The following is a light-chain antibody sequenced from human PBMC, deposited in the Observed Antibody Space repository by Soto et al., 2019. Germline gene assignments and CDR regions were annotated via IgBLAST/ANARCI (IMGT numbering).Light chain of an antibody. Sequence: QSVLTQPPSASGTPGQRVTISCSGSSSNIGSNSVTWYQQLPGTAPKLLIYISNQRPSGVPDRFSGSKSGTSASLAISGLQSEDEADYYCAAWDDSLNGVVFGGGTKVTVL. CDR3: AAWDDSLNGVV. CDR1: SSNIGSNS. V-gene: IGLV1-44*01. CDR2: ISN. J-gene: IGLJ2*01.